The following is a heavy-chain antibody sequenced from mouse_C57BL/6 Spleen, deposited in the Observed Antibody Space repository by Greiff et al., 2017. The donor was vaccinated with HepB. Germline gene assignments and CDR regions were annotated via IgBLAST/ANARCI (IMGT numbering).Heavy chain of an antibody. D-gene: IGHD2-2*01. V-gene: IGHV1-20*01. J-gene: IGHJ3*01. CDR2: INPYNGDT. CDR3: ARSLYGYDDEGFAY. CDR1: GYSFTGYF. Sequence: VQLKESGPELVKPGDSVKISCKASGYSFTGYFMNWVMQSHGKSLEWIGRINPYNGDTFYNQKFKGKATLTVDKSSSTAHMELRSLTSEDSAVYYCARSLYGYDDEGFAYWGQGTLVTVSA.